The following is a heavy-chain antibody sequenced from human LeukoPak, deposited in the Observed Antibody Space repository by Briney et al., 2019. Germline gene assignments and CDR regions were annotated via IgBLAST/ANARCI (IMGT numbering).Heavy chain of an antibody. J-gene: IGHJ6*02. CDR3: ARERRYVLTSSGPIRDYYYYYGMDV. V-gene: IGHV6-1*01. Sequence: SQTLSLTCAISGDSVSSNSAAWNWIRQSPSRGLEWLGRTYYRSKWYNDYAVSVKSRITINPDTSKNQFSLQLNSVTPEDTAVYYCARERRYVLTSSGPIRDYYYYYGMDVWGQGTTVTVSS. CDR1: GDSVSSNSAA. D-gene: IGHD6-19*01. CDR2: TYYRSKWYN.